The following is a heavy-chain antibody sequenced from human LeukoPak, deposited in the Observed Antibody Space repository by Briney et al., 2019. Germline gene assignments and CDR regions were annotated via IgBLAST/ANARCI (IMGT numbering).Heavy chain of an antibody. CDR2: IYTTGST. CDR3: ASHPRYCSGGSCYDSVNFDY. Sequence: NPSETLSLTCTVSGGSISSGSHYWSWIRQPAGKGLEWIGRIYTTGSTNYNSSLKSRVTISVDTSRNQFSLKLSSVTASDTAVYYCASHPRYCSGGSCYDSVNFDYWGQGTLVTVSS. D-gene: IGHD2-15*01. CDR1: GGSISSGSHY. J-gene: IGHJ4*02. V-gene: IGHV4-61*02.